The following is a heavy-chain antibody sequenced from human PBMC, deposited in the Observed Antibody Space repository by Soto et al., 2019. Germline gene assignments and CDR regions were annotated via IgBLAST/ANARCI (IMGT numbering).Heavy chain of an antibody. CDR3: TMIVVVISGPGAFDI. V-gene: IGHV1-24*01. CDR2: FDPEDGET. D-gene: IGHD3-22*01. Sequence: GASVKVSCKVSGYTLTELSMHWVRQAPGKGLEWMGGFDPEDGETIYAQKFQGRVTMTEDTSTDTAYMELSSLRSEDTAVYYCTMIVVVISGPGAFDIWGQGTMVTVSS. J-gene: IGHJ3*02. CDR1: GYTLTELS.